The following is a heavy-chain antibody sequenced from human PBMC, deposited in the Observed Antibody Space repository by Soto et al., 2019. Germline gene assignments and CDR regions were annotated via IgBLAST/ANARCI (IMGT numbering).Heavy chain of an antibody. Sequence: QVQLVQSGAEVKKPGASVKVSCKASGYTFTSYGICWVRQAPGQGLEWMGWISAYNGNTNYAQKVQGRVTMTTDTSTSTAYMELSSLRSDDTAVYYCAREGRLGYCSSISCPIPPDYWGQGTLVTVSS. D-gene: IGHD2-2*01. V-gene: IGHV1-18*01. CDR1: GYTFTSYG. CDR2: ISAYNGNT. J-gene: IGHJ4*02. CDR3: AREGRLGYCSSISCPIPPDY.